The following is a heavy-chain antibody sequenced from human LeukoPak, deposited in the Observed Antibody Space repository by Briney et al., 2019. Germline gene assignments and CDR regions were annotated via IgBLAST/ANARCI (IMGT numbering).Heavy chain of an antibody. D-gene: IGHD6-6*01. CDR3: AREPYSSSDEYFDY. J-gene: IGHJ4*02. CDR2: INPNNDGT. Sequence: ASVKVSCKASGYTFTGYYMHWVRQAPGQGLEWMGRINPNNDGTYYTQKFQGRVTITRDTSINTAYMELTRLTFDDTAVYYCAREPYSSSDEYFDYWGQGTLVTVSS. CDR1: GYTFTGYY. V-gene: IGHV1-2*06.